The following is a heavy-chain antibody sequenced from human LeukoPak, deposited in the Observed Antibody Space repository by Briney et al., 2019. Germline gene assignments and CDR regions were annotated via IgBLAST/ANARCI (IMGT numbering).Heavy chain of an antibody. J-gene: IGHJ4*02. CDR2: INPSSDGT. Sequence: SVQVSCKASGYTFTDYYLHWVRQAPGQGLEWMGWINPSSDGTNYAQTFQGRVTMTRDTSITTAYLELSRLRSDDTAVYYCARIGYKHYFDYWGQGTLLTASS. CDR3: ARIGYKHYFDY. CDR1: GYTFTDYY. D-gene: IGHD2-2*02. V-gene: IGHV1-2*02.